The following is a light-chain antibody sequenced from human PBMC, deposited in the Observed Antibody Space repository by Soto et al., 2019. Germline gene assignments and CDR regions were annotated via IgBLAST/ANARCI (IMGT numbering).Light chain of an antibody. V-gene: IGKV3-20*01. CDR1: QSVSSSY. CDR2: GAS. Sequence: IVLTQSTGSLSLSPGDRATLSCRVSQSVSSSYLAWYQQKPGQAPRLLIYGASSRATGIPDRFSGSGSGTDFTLTISRLEPEDVAVYYCQQDGSSPGTFGGGTKVDNK. J-gene: IGKJ4*02. CDR3: QQDGSSPGT.